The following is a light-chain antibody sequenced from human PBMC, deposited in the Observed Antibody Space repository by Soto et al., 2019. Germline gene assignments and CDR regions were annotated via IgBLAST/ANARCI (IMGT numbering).Light chain of an antibody. Sequence: IVMTQSPATLSVSPGERATLSCRASQSVSSNLAWYQQKPGQAPRLLIYGASTRATGIPARFSGSGSGTEFTLTISSLQSEDFAVYYCQQYNNWPPAFDQGTKVEIK. CDR3: QQYNNWPPA. CDR1: QSVSSN. J-gene: IGKJ1*01. V-gene: IGKV3-15*01. CDR2: GAS.